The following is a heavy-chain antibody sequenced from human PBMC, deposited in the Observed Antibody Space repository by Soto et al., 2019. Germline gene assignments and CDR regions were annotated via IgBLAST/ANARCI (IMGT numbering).Heavy chain of an antibody. CDR2: SSWNSGSI. J-gene: IGHJ6*03. V-gene: IGHV3-9*01. CDR3: AKGGTLDYYYYMDV. CDR1: GFTFDDYA. D-gene: IGHD3-16*01. Sequence: EVQLVESGGGLVQPGRSLRLSCAASGFTFDDYAMHWVRQAPGKGLEWVSGSSWNSGSIGYADSVKGRFTISRDNAKNSLYLQMNSLRAEDTALYYCAKGGTLDYYYYMDVWGKGTTVTVSS.